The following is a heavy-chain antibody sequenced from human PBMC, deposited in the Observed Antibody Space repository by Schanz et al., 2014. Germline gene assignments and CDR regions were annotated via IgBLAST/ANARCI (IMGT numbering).Heavy chain of an antibody. J-gene: IGHJ3*02. CDR1: GGSVSSGGDY. V-gene: IGHV4-31*03. Sequence: QVQLQESGPGLVKPSQTLSLTCTVSGGSVSSGGDYWSWIRQHPGKGLEWIGFISYSASTYYNPSLKSRVTISVDTSKNQFSLNLSSATAADTAVYYCARDRGHGDLPGDIWGQGTMVTVSS. CDR3: ARDRGHGDLPGDI. CDR2: ISYSAST. D-gene: IGHD4-17*01.